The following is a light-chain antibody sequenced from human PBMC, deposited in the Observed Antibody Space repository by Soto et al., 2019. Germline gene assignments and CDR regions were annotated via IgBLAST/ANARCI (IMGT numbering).Light chain of an antibody. Sequence: QSVLTQPRSVSGSPGQSVTISCTGTSSDVGGYRYVSWFQQHPGKAPKLMIYEVSNRPSGVSNRFSGSKSGNTASLTISGLQAEDEADYYCSSYTSSSTLDVFGTGTKVTVL. CDR3: SSYTSSSTLDV. J-gene: IGLJ1*01. V-gene: IGLV2-14*01. CDR2: EVS. CDR1: SSDVGGYRY.